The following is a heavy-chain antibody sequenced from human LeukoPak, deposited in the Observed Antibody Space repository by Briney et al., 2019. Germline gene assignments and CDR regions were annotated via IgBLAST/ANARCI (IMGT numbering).Heavy chain of an antibody. CDR3: ARGSPHRNWFDP. Sequence: SETLSLTCTVSGGSISSYYWSWIRQPPGKGLEWIGYIYYSGSTNYNPSLKSRVTISVDTSKNQFSLKLRSVTAADTAVYYCARGSPHRNWFDPWGQGTLVTVSS. CDR1: GGSISSYY. CDR2: IYYSGST. J-gene: IGHJ5*02. V-gene: IGHV4-59*12.